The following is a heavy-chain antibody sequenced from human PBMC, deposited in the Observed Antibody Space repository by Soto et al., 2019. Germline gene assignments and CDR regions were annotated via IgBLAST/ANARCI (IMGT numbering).Heavy chain of an antibody. V-gene: IGHV1-69*06. Sequence: AASVKVSCKASGGTFSSYAISWVRQAPGQGLEWMGGIIPIFGTANYAQKFQGRVTITADKSTSTAYMELSSLRSEDTAVYYCARDLLRRGYSGYDDYYYYYGMDVWGQGTTVTVSS. J-gene: IGHJ6*02. D-gene: IGHD5-12*01. CDR2: IIPIFGTA. CDR1: GGTFSSYA. CDR3: ARDLLRRGYSGYDDYYYYYGMDV.